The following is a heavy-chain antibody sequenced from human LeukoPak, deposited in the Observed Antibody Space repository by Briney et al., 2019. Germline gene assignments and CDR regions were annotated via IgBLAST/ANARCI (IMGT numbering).Heavy chain of an antibody. CDR3: AKDGYCSGGSCYGLFDY. Sequence: PGGSLRLSCAASGFTFSSYAMSWVCQAPGKGLEWVSAISGSGGSTYYADSVKGRFTISRDNSKNTLYLQMNSLRAEDTAVYYCAKDGYCSGGSCYGLFDYWGQGTLVTVSS. D-gene: IGHD2-15*01. CDR2: ISGSGGST. V-gene: IGHV3-23*01. J-gene: IGHJ4*02. CDR1: GFTFSSYA.